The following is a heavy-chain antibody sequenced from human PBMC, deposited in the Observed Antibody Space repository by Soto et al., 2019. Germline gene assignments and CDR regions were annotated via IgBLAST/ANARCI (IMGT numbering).Heavy chain of an antibody. D-gene: IGHD3-22*01. CDR2: IYYSGST. J-gene: IGHJ4*02. V-gene: IGHV4-30-4*01. CDR3: ARGRVEVVVFDY. CDR1: GGSISSGDYY. Sequence: SETLPLTCTVSGGSISSGDYYWSWIRQPPGKGLEWIGYIYYSGSTYYNPSLKSRVTISVDTSKNQFSLKLSSVTAADTAAYYCARGRVEVVVFDYWGQGTLVTVSS.